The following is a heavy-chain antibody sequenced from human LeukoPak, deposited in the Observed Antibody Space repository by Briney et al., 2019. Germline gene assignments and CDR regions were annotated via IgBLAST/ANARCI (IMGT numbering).Heavy chain of an antibody. D-gene: IGHD3-10*01. Sequence: ASVKVSCKASGYTFSDYYIHWVRQAPGQGLEWMGWINPNGGRTNYAQKFQGRVTVTRDTSISTAYMELSRLRSDDTAVYYCARGPNYYGSGRSWFDPWGQGSQVTVSS. CDR2: INPNGGRT. CDR3: ARGPNYYGSGRSWFDP. J-gene: IGHJ5*02. CDR1: GYTFSDYY. V-gene: IGHV1-2*02.